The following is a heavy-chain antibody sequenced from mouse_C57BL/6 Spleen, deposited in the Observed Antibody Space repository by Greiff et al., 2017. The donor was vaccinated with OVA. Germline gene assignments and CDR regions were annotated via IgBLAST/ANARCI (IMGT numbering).Heavy chain of an antibody. J-gene: IGHJ4*01. V-gene: IGHV3-6*01. D-gene: IGHD1-1*01. Sequence: EVQVVESGPGLVKPSQSLSLTCSVTGYSITSGYYWNWIPQFPGNKLEWMGYISYDGSNNYNPSLKNRISITRDTSKNQFFLKLNSVTTEDTATYYCARDGYYDYYAMDYWGQGTSVTVSS. CDR2: ISYDGSN. CDR1: GYSITSGYY. CDR3: ARDGYYDYYAMDY.